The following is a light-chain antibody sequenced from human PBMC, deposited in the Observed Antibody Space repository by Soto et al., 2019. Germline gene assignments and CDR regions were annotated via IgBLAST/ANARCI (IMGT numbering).Light chain of an antibody. CDR2: GAS. CDR1: HSISSN. Sequence: EILMTQSPATLSVSPGERATLSCRAGHSISSNLAWYQHNPGLAPRLLIYGASTRATAIPARFSGSGSGTEFTRTIRILQSADFAVYYCQQYDDWPYTFGQANKLEIK. J-gene: IGKJ2*01. V-gene: IGKV3-15*01. CDR3: QQYDDWPYT.